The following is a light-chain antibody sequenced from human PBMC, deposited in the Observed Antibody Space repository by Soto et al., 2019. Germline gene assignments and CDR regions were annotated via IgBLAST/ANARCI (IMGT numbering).Light chain of an antibody. J-gene: IGKJ3*01. V-gene: IGKV1-39*01. CDR1: QIISIY. Sequence: DIQMTQSPSSLSASIGDRVNITCRASQIISIYLNWYQQKPGKAPKLLISAASSLQSGVPSRFSGSGSGTDFTLTISSLQPEEFTTYFCQQSYSIPFTFGPGTKVDFK. CDR3: QQSYSIPFT. CDR2: AAS.